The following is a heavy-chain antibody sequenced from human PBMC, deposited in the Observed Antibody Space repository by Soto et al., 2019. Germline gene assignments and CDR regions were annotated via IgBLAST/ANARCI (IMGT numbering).Heavy chain of an antibody. CDR3: ARGGGSTKVDY. CDR1: GGSITSSGYY. J-gene: IGHJ4*02. Sequence: QVQLQESGPGLVKPSQTLSLTCTVSGGSITSSGYYWSWSRQHPGEGMEWIGFTSNSGRTSYNPSLKSPVTISVDTSSNQFSLNLKSVTAADTAVSYCARGGGSTKVDYWGQGTLVTVSP. V-gene: IGHV4-31*01. CDR2: TSNSGRT. D-gene: IGHD3-16*01.